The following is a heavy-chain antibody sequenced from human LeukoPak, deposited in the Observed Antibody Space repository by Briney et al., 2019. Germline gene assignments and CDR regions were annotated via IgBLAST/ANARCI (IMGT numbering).Heavy chain of an antibody. D-gene: IGHD2-21*02. Sequence: GASVKVSCEASVYTFTGYYIHWVRQAPGHGLEWMGWINPNSGGTNYAQKFQGRVTMTRDTSISTAYMELSRLRSDDTAVYYCARGTYCGGDCIGNWGQGTLVIVSS. V-gene: IGHV1-2*02. J-gene: IGHJ4*02. CDR1: VYTFTGYY. CDR3: ARGTYCGGDCIGN. CDR2: INPNSGGT.